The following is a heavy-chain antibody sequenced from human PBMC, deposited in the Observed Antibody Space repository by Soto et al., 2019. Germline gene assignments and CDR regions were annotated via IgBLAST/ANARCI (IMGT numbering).Heavy chain of an antibody. CDR2: ITGSAGNT. J-gene: IGHJ4*02. CDR1: GFTFSNYA. D-gene: IGHD4-17*01. CDR3: AKVTLSLRFYDY. V-gene: IGHV3-23*01. Sequence: GGSLRLSCAASGFTFSNYAMHWVRQAPGKGLEWVSGITGSAGNTYYADSVKGRFTISRDNSKNTLYLQTNSLRADDTAIYYCAKVTLSLRFYDYWGQGTLVTVSS.